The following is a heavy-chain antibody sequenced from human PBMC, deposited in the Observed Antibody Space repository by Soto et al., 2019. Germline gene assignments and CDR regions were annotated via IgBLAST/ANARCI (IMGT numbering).Heavy chain of an antibody. V-gene: IGHV4-30-4*01. Sequence: SETLSLTCTVSGGSISSGDYYWSWIRQPPGKGLEWIGYIYYRGSTYYNPSLKSRVTISVDTSKNQFSLKLSSVTAADTAVYYCARDGEYYDILTGQQGAFDIWGQGTMVTVSS. CDR2: IYYRGST. J-gene: IGHJ3*02. D-gene: IGHD3-9*01. CDR1: GGSISSGDYY. CDR3: ARDGEYYDILTGQQGAFDI.